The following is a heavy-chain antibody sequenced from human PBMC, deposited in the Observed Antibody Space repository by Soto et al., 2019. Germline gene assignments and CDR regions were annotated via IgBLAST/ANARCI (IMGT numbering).Heavy chain of an antibody. V-gene: IGHV3-48*02. CDR1: GFAFSSYS. Sequence: GGSLRLSCAASGFAFSSYSMNWVRQAPGKGLEWVSYISSSSSTIYYADSVKGRFTISRDNAKNSLYLQMNSLRDEDTAVYYCARDRIAMVRGGYYYYGMDVWGQGTTVTVSS. J-gene: IGHJ6*02. CDR3: ARDRIAMVRGGYYYYGMDV. CDR2: ISSSSSTI. D-gene: IGHD3-10*01.